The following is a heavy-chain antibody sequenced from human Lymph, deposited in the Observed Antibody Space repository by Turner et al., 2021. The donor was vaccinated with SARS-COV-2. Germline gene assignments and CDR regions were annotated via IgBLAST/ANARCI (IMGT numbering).Heavy chain of an antibody. CDR3: ARDLGTYGMDV. CDR1: GIIVSRNY. J-gene: IGHJ6*02. Sequence: EVQLVETGGCLIQPGGSLRLSCAASGIIVSRNYMNWVRQAPGKGLEWVSVIYSGGTTYYADSVKGRFTISRDNSKNTLYLQMNSLGVEDTAVYYCARDLGTYGMDVWGQGTTVTVSS. D-gene: IGHD6-13*01. V-gene: IGHV3-53*02. CDR2: IYSGGTT.